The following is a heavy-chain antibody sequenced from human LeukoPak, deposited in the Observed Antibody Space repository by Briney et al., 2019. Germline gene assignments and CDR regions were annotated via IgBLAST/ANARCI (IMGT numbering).Heavy chain of an antibody. Sequence: SETLSLTCTVSGGSISNYFWSWIRQPPGKGLESIGYIYYSGSTYYNPSLKSRVTISVDTSKNQFSLKLSSVTAADTAVYYCARERAAAGTAVNYYYYMDVWGKGTTVTVSS. CDR2: IYYSGST. V-gene: IGHV4-59*12. CDR1: GGSISNYF. D-gene: IGHD6-13*01. J-gene: IGHJ6*03. CDR3: ARERAAAGTAVNYYYYMDV.